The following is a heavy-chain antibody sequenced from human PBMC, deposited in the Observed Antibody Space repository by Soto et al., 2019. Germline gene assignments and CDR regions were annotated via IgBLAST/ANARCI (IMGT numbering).Heavy chain of an antibody. Sequence: QVQLVQSGAEVKKPGASVKVSCKASGYTFTSYAMHWVRQAPGQRLEWMGWINAGNGNTKYSQKFQGRVTIIRDTSASTAYMELSSLRSEDTAVYYCARDRRRATIFGVVIIHPYYYYYGMDVWGQGTTVTVSS. V-gene: IGHV1-3*01. CDR1: GYTFTSYA. D-gene: IGHD3-3*01. J-gene: IGHJ6*02. CDR2: INAGNGNT. CDR3: ARDRRRATIFGVVIIHPYYYYYGMDV.